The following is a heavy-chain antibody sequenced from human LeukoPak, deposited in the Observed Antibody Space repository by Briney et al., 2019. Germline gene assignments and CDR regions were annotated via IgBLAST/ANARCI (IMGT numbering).Heavy chain of an antibody. V-gene: IGHV3-74*01. Sequence: GGSLRLSCAASGFSFSSYWMHWVRQAPGKGLVWVSRINSDGSSTSYADSVKGRFTISRDNAKNTLYLQMNSLRAEDTAVYYCARDSYYYDSSGYYSDAFDIWGQGTMVTVSS. CDR2: INSDGSST. CDR1: GFSFSSYW. J-gene: IGHJ3*02. D-gene: IGHD3-22*01. CDR3: ARDSYYYDSSGYYSDAFDI.